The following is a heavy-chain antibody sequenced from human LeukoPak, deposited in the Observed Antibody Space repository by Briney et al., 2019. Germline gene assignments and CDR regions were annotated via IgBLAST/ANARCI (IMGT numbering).Heavy chain of an antibody. J-gene: IGHJ4*02. V-gene: IGHV1-18*01. CDR3: ATGRWELPPAFDY. CDR1: GYTFTSYG. D-gene: IGHD1-26*01. Sequence: ASVKVSCKASGYTFTSYGISWVRQAPGQGLEWMGWISAYNGNTNYAQKFQGRVTMTEDTSTDTAYMELSSLRSEDTAVYYCATGRWELPPAFDYWGQGTLVTVSS. CDR2: ISAYNGNT.